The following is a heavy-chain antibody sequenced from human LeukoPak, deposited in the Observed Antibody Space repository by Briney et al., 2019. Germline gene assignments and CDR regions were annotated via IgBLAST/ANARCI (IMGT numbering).Heavy chain of an antibody. CDR3: ARESRWLGFDY. J-gene: IGHJ4*02. Sequence: PGGSLRLSCAASGFTFSSYAMHWVRQAPGKGLEWVAVISYDGSNKYYADSVKGRFTISRDNSKNTLYLRMNSLRAEDTAVYYCARESRWLGFDYWGQGTLVTVSS. V-gene: IGHV3-30*04. D-gene: IGHD6-19*01. CDR2: ISYDGSNK. CDR1: GFTFSSYA.